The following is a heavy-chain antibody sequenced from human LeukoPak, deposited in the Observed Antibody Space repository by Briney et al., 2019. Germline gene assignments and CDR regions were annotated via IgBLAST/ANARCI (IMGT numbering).Heavy chain of an antibody. Sequence: ASAKVSCKASGDSFTGHYLHWVRQAHGQGLEWMGWINPKTGDKTYAQKFQGRVTMTWDTSITTAYMELSSLRSDDTAVYYCATAYEYGWFDPWGQGTQVTVSS. J-gene: IGHJ5*02. CDR1: GDSFTGHY. D-gene: IGHD4/OR15-4a*01. V-gene: IGHV1-2*02. CDR2: INPKTGDK. CDR3: ATAYEYGWFDP.